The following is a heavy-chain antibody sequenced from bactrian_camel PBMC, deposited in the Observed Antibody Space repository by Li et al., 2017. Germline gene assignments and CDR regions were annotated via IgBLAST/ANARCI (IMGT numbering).Heavy chain of an antibody. V-gene: IGHV3S1*01. D-gene: IGHD5*01. J-gene: IGHJ4*01. Sequence: VQLVESGGGSVQAGGSLRLSCPFSGQQQGTYYMAWFRQAPGREREGVAAIDTTDGSTTYADSVKGRFTISRDNAKKNLYLQMNSLKTEDTAVYYCATWGFSVVEPYEYNYWGQGTQVTVS. CDR1: GQQQGTYY. CDR3: ATWGFSVVEPYEYNY. CDR2: IDTTDGST.